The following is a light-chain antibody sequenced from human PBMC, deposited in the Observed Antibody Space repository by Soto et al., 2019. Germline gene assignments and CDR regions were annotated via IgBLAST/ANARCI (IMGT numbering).Light chain of an antibody. J-gene: IGKJ5*01. CDR1: QSVSSY. CDR2: DAS. Sequence: EAVLTQSPATLSLSPWEGATLSWRASQSVSSYLAWYQQKLGQAPRLLIYDASNRATGIPARFSGSGSGTDFTLTISSLEPEDFAVYYCQQRSNWPPITFGQGTRLEIK. V-gene: IGKV3-11*01. CDR3: QQRSNWPPIT.